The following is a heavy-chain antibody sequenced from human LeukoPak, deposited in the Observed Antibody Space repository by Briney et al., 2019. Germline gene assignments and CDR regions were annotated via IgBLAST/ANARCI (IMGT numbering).Heavy chain of an antibody. CDR3: AKPTGGRGYSYDPLGAFDI. D-gene: IGHD5-18*01. V-gene: IGHV3-48*03. Sequence: GGSLRLSCAASGFTFSSYEMNWVRQAPGKGLEWISYISSRGSTIYYADSVKGRFTISRDNSKNTLYLQMNSLRAEDTAVYYCAKPTGGRGYSYDPLGAFDIWGQGTMVTVSS. CDR1: GFTFSSYE. CDR2: ISSRGSTI. J-gene: IGHJ3*02.